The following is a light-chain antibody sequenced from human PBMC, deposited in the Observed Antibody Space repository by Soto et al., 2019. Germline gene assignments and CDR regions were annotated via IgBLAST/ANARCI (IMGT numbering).Light chain of an antibody. Sequence: IVLTQSPGTLSLSPGERATLSCRASQSVSSSYLAWYQQKPGQAPRLLIYGASSRATGIPDRFSGSGSGTDFTLTISRLEPEDFAVYYCQQYGSSQTFGQGTKVDIK. V-gene: IGKV3-20*01. CDR2: GAS. CDR3: QQYGSSQT. J-gene: IGKJ1*01. CDR1: QSVSSSY.